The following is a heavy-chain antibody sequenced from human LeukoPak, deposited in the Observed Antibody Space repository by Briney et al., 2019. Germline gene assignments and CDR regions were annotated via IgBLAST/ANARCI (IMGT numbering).Heavy chain of an antibody. Sequence: SETLSLTCVVNVGSLSGDYSRDYWSCIRQLPGKRLEWIGEINHSGPTDYNPSLKSRVTIPVDTSKTQSSLKLTSVTAADTAVYYCARGGGGFDFWGQGILVTVSS. CDR1: VGSLSGDYSRDY. CDR2: INHSGPT. CDR3: ARGGGGFDF. V-gene: IGHV4-34*01. D-gene: IGHD3-16*01. J-gene: IGHJ4*02.